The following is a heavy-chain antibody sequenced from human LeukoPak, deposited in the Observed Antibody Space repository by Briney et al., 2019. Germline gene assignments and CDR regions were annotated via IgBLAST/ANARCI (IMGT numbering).Heavy chain of an antibody. J-gene: IGHJ4*02. CDR3: ARTQGRGSGWPIDY. V-gene: IGHV4-59*08. Sequence: SSETLSLTCTVSGGSISSYYWSWIRQPPGKGLEWIGYIYYSGSTNYNPSLKSRVTISVDTSKNQFSLKLSSVTAADTAVYYCARTQGRGSGWPIDYWGQGTLVTVSS. CDR1: GGSISSYY. D-gene: IGHD6-19*01. CDR2: IYYSGST.